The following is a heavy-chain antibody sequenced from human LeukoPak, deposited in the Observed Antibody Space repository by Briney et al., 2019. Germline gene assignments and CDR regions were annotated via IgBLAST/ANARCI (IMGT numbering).Heavy chain of an antibody. V-gene: IGHV4-39*07. D-gene: IGHD3-3*01. CDR1: GGSISSSSYY. J-gene: IGHJ6*03. Sequence: SSETLSLTCTVSGGSISSSSYYWGWIRQPPGKGLEWIGSIYYSGSTYYNPSLKSRVTISVDTSKNQFSLKLSSVTAADTAVYYCARGVYDFWSGYIYYYYYYMDVWGKGTTVTVSS. CDR2: IYYSGST. CDR3: ARGVYDFWSGYIYYYYYYMDV.